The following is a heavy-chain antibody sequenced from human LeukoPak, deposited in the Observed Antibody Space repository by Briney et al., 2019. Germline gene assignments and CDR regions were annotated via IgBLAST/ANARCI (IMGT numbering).Heavy chain of an antibody. Sequence: AGSLTLSCAASGFTFSSYAMHWVRQAPGKGLEWVAVISYDGSNKYYADSVKGRFTTSRGNSKNTLYLQMNSLRAEDTAVYYCARDHPITARPWGQGTLVAVSS. V-gene: IGHV3-30*04. CDR1: GFTFSSYA. D-gene: IGHD5-12*01. CDR2: ISYDGSNK. CDR3: ARDHPITARP. J-gene: IGHJ5*02.